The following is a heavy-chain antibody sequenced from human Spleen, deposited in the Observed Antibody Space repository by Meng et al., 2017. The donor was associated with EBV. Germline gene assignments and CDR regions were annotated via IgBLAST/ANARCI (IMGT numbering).Heavy chain of an antibody. CDR1: GIRFSRYW. Sequence: GVSGGALCQPGVPLRLSCVASGIRFSRYWMHWVRQDPGKGLVWVSRTNEDGRTTDYADSVKGRFTISRDNTKNILYLQMDSLRAEDTALYFCSRDLAGSDDDWGQGTLVTVSS. CDR3: SRDLAGSDDD. D-gene: IGHD6-25*01. J-gene: IGHJ4*02. CDR2: TNEDGRTT. V-gene: IGHV3-74*01.